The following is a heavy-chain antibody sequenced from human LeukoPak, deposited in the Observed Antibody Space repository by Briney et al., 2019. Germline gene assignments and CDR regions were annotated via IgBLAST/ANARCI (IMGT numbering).Heavy chain of an antibody. CDR3: ARVLGYDSSGYYRGYFDY. CDR1: GFPVSNNY. CDR2: IYSAGTT. V-gene: IGHV3-53*04. Sequence: GGSLRLSCAASGFPVSNNYMSWVRQAPGKGLEWVSVIYSAGTTYYADSVKGRFTISRQNPENTLFLQMNSLRPEDTAVYYCARVLGYDSSGYYRGYFDYWGQGTLVTVSS. J-gene: IGHJ4*02. D-gene: IGHD3-22*01.